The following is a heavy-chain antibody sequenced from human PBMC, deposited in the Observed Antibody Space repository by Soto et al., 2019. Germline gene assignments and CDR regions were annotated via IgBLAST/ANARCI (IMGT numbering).Heavy chain of an antibody. CDR3: ATLYDYIWGSSRRPPYYFDY. CDR1: GITFSTYA. Sequence: EVQLLESGGGLVQPGGSLRLSCAASGITFSTYAMTWVRQAPGKGLEWVSAISGSGGSTYYADSVKGRFTISRDNSKDTLSLQMNSLGAEDTAVYYCATLYDYIWGSSRRPPYYFDYWGQGTLVTVSS. J-gene: IGHJ4*02. D-gene: IGHD3-16*02. V-gene: IGHV3-23*01. CDR2: ISGSGGST.